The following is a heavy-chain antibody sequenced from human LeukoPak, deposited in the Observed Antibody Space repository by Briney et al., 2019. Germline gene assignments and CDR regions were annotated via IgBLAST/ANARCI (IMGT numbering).Heavy chain of an antibody. CDR1: GFTFSSYA. CDR3: AREGEFTVEGYYYYYYMDV. V-gene: IGHV3-30*01. D-gene: IGHD4-23*01. CDR2: ISYDGSNK. J-gene: IGHJ6*03. Sequence: GGSLRLSCAASGFTFSSYAMHWVRQAPGKGLEWVAVISYDGSNKYYADSVKGRFTISRDNSKNTLYLQMNSLRAEDTAVYYCAREGEFTVEGYYYYYYMDVWGKGTTVTVSS.